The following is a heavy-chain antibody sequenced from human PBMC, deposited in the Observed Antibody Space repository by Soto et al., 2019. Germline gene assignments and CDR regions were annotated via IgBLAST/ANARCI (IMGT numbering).Heavy chain of an antibody. CDR3: ARAACSGGSCYGKIYYYYYGMDV. D-gene: IGHD2-15*01. Sequence: QVQLVQSGAEVKKPGASVKVSCKASGYTFTSYGISWVRQAPGQGLEWMGWISAYNGNTNYAQKLQGRVTMTTDTSTSTAYMELRSLRSDDTAVYYCARAACSGGSCYGKIYYYYYGMDVWGQGTTVTVSS. CDR2: ISAYNGNT. CDR1: GYTFTSYG. V-gene: IGHV1-18*04. J-gene: IGHJ6*02.